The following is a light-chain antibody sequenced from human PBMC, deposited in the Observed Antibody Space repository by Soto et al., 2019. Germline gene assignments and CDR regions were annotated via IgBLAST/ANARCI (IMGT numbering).Light chain of an antibody. CDR3: QQYGSSTWT. J-gene: IGKJ1*01. V-gene: IGKV3-20*01. CDR2: GAS. Sequence: EIVLTQSPGTLSLSPGERATLSCRASQSVSSTYLAWYRQKPGQAPRLLIYGASSRATGIPDRFSGSGSGTDFPLTISRLEPEDFAVYYCQQYGSSTWTFGQGTKVE. CDR1: QSVSSTY.